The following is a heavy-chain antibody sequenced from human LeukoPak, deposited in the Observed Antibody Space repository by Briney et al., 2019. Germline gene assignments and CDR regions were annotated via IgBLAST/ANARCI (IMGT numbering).Heavy chain of an antibody. D-gene: IGHD2-15*01. J-gene: IGHJ1*01. CDR1: GGTFSSYA. CDR2: IIPIFGTA. V-gene: IGHV1-69*13. CDR3: ARDWGLYCSGGSCYSGYFQH. Sequence: SGKVSCKASGGTFSSYAISLVRQAPGQGLEWMGGIIPIFGTANYAQKFQGRVTITADESTSTAYMELSSLRSEDTAVYYCARDWGLYCSGGSCYSGYFQHWGQGTLVTVSS.